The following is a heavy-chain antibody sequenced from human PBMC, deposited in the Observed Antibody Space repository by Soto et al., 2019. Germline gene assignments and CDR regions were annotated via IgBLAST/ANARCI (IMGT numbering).Heavy chain of an antibody. CDR1: VSSIIGLY. CDR3: VRDGTNHLREWLEQ. V-gene: IGHV4-4*07. J-gene: IGHJ4*02. Sequence: SETLSLTCTFSVSSIIGLYWRWILKSAVNGLEWIGRIYATGTNDYNPSLNSRVMMSVDTSKKQLSLKLRSVTAADTDVYYCVRDGTNHLREWLEQWGQGTSVNVSS. D-gene: IGHD1-1*01. CDR2: IYATGTN.